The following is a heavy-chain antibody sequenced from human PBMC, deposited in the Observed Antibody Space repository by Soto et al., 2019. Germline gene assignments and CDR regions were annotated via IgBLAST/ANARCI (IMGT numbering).Heavy chain of an antibody. D-gene: IGHD3-16*01. CDR3: ARGGIRVGMDV. J-gene: IGHJ6*02. CDR1: GGSISSGGYY. CDR2: IYYSGST. V-gene: IGHV4-31*03. Sequence: KTSETLSLTCTVSGGSISSGGYYWSWIRQHPGKGLEWIGYIYYSGSTYHSPSLKSRATISVDTSKNQFSLKLSSVTAADTAVYYCARGGIRVGMDVWGQGTTVTLS.